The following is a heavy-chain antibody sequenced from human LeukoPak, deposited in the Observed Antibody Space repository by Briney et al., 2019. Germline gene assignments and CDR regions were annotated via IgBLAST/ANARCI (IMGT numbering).Heavy chain of an antibody. J-gene: IGHJ4*02. D-gene: IGHD1-26*01. CDR1: GFTFSSYS. CDR3: AREMYSGSYRRTYGLYY. Sequence: HPGGSLRLSCAASGFTFSSYSMNWVRQAPGKGLEWVSYISSSSSTIYYADSVKGRFTISRDNSKNTLYLQMNSLRAEDTAVYYCAREMYSGSYRRTYGLYYWGQGTLVTVSS. CDR2: ISSSSSTI. V-gene: IGHV3-48*01.